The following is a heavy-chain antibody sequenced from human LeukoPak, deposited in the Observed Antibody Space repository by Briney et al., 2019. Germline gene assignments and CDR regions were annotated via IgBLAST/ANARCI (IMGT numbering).Heavy chain of an antibody. CDR3: ARMGAMGDYYYYYGMDV. D-gene: IGHD1-26*01. CDR1: GYTFTSYG. Sequence: ASVKVSCKASGYTFTSYGISWVRQAPGQRLESMGWISAYNGNTNYAQKLQGRVTMTTDTSTSTAYMELRSLRSDDTAVYYCARMGAMGDYYYYYGMDVWGQGTTVTVSS. J-gene: IGHJ6*02. CDR2: ISAYNGNT. V-gene: IGHV1-18*01.